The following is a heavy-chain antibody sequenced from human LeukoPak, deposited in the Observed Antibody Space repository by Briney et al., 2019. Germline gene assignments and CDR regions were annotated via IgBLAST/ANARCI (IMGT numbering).Heavy chain of an antibody. J-gene: IGHJ4*02. CDR1: GYTFTSYD. V-gene: IGHV1-8*01. CDR3: ARGDPKFDCPDY. Sequence: ASVKVSCKASGYTFTSYDINWVRQATGQGLEWMGWMNPNSGNTNYAQKFQGRVTMTRDTSISTAYMELSRLRSDDTAVYYCARGDPKFDCPDYWGQGTLVTVSS. CDR2: MNPNSGNT. D-gene: IGHD3-9*01.